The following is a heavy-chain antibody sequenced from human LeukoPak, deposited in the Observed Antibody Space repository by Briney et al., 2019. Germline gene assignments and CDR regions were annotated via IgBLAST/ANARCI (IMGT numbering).Heavy chain of an antibody. D-gene: IGHD3-16*01. CDR1: GFTVSGSE. Sequence: GGSLRLSCAASGFTVSGSEMNWVRQAPGKGLEWVSYISSTGSMIYYADSVKGRFTISRDNAKNSLYLQMNSLRAEDTAVYYCARDWVFDYWGQGTLVTVSS. V-gene: IGHV3-48*03. CDR2: ISSTGSMI. CDR3: ARDWVFDY. J-gene: IGHJ4*02.